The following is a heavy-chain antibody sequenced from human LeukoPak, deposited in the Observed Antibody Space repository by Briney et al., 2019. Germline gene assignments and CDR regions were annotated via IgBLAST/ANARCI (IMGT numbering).Heavy chain of an antibody. Sequence: ASVKVSCKASGYTFTSYGISWVRQAPGQGLEWMGWISAYNGNTNYAQKLQGRVTMTTDTSTSTAYMELRSLRSDDTAVYYCARGKQQLDPPGWFDPWGQGTLVTVSS. V-gene: IGHV1-18*01. J-gene: IGHJ5*02. CDR2: ISAYNGNT. CDR1: GYTFTSYG. D-gene: IGHD6-13*01. CDR3: ARGKQQLDPPGWFDP.